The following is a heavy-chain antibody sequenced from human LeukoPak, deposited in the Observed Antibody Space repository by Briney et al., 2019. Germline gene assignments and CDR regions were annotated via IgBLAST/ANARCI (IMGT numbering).Heavy chain of an antibody. CDR2: IYTSGST. J-gene: IGHJ4*02. D-gene: IGHD1-26*01. CDR1: GGSFSGYY. CDR3: ARSKVWREPRFDY. V-gene: IGHV4-59*10. Sequence: PSETLSLTCAVYGGSFSGYYWSWIRQPAGKGLEWIGRIYTSGSTNYNPSLKSRVTMSVDTSKNQFSLKLSSVTAADTAVYYCARSKVWREPRFDYWGQGTLVIVSS.